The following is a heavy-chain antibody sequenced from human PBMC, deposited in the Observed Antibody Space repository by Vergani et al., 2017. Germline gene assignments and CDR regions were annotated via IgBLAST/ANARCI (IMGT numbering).Heavy chain of an antibody. CDR2: ISYDGSNK. CDR1: GFTFSSYA. Sequence: QVQLVESGGGVVQPGRSLRLSCAASGFTFSSYAMHWVRQAPGKGLEWVAVISYDGSNKYYADSVKGRFTISRDNSKNTLYLQMNSLRAEDTAVYYCARDTILGFGELLTGLDYWGQGTLVTVSS. V-gene: IGHV3-30-3*01. J-gene: IGHJ4*02. CDR3: ARDTILGFGELLTGLDY. D-gene: IGHD3-10*01.